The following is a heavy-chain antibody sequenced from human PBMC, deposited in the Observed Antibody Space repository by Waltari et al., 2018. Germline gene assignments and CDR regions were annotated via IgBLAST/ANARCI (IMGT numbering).Heavy chain of an antibody. CDR2: ISWDGGST. V-gene: IGHV3-43D*03. J-gene: IGHJ3*02. D-gene: IGHD3-9*01. Sequence: EVQLVESGGVVVQPGGSLRLSCAASGFTFADYAVPWVRQAPGKGLEWVSLISWDGGSTYYADSVKGRFTISRDNSKNSLYLQMNSLRAEDTALYYCAKDPWDILTGYKFDAFDIWGQGTMVTVSS. CDR1: GFTFADYA. CDR3: AKDPWDILTGYKFDAFDI.